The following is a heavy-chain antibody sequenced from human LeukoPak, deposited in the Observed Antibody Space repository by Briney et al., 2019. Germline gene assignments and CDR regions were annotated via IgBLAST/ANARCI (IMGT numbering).Heavy chain of an antibody. D-gene: IGHD6-19*01. CDR2: INPNSGGT. CDR3: ARDGNVAAVAGTIYYYYMDV. J-gene: IGHJ6*03. Sequence: ASVKVSCKASGYIFTDYYMHWVRQAPGQGLEWMGWINPNSGGTNYAQKFQGRVTMTRDTSISTAYMELSRLRSDDTAVYYCARDGNVAAVAGTIYYYYMDVWGKGTTVTVSS. CDR1: GYIFTDYY. V-gene: IGHV1-2*02.